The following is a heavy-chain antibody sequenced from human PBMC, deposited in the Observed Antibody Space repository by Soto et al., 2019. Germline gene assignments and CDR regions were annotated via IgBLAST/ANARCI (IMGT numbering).Heavy chain of an antibody. CDR3: ARDLVPAAPPDYYYYGMDV. CDR2: IWYDGSNK. V-gene: IGHV3-33*01. J-gene: IGHJ6*02. CDR1: GFTFSSYG. Sequence: PGGSLRLSCAASGFTFSSYGMHWVRQAPGKGLEWVAVIWYDGSNKYYADSVKGRFTISRDNSKNTLYLQMNSLRAEDTAVYYCARDLVPAAPPDYYYYGMDVWGQGTTVTVSS. D-gene: IGHD2-2*01.